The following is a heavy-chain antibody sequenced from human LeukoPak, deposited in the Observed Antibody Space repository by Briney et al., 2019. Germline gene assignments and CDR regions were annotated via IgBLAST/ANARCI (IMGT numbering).Heavy chain of an antibody. CDR2: ISAYNGNT. CDR3: VFGGEYYCSGSYGWFDP. V-gene: IGHV1-18*04. J-gene: IGHJ5*02. CDR1: GYTFTSYG. Sequence: ASVKVSCKASGYTFTSYGISWVRQAPGQGLEWMGWISAYNGNTNYAQKLQGRVTMTTDTSTSTAYMELRSLRSDDTAVYYCVFGGEYYCSGSYGWFDPWGQGTLVTVSS. D-gene: IGHD3-10*01.